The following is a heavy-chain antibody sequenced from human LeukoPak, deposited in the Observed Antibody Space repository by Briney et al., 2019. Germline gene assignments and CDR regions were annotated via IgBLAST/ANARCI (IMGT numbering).Heavy chain of an antibody. Sequence: GGSLRLSCAASGFTFSSYAMHWVRQAPGKGLEWVANIKQDGSEKHYVDSVKGRFTFSRDNSKSLLYLQMNSLGVEDTAVYYCANYYNSGPQGDYWGQGTLVTVSS. J-gene: IGHJ4*02. CDR1: GFTFSSYA. CDR2: IKQDGSEK. D-gene: IGHD3-3*01. CDR3: ANYYNSGPQGDY. V-gene: IGHV3-7*01.